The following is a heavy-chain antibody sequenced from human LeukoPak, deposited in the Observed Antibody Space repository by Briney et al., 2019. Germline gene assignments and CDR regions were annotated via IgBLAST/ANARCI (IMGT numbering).Heavy chain of an antibody. CDR3: ARGGPFPFYGSGSQPLCY. D-gene: IGHD3-10*01. V-gene: IGHV4-34*01. CDR1: GGSFSGYY. Sequence: SETLSLTCAVYGGSFSGYYWSWIRQPPGKGLEWIGEINHSGSTNYNPSLKSRVTISVDTSKNQFSLKLSSVTAADTAVYYCARGGPFPFYGSGSQPLCYWGQGTLVTVSS. CDR2: INHSGST. J-gene: IGHJ4*02.